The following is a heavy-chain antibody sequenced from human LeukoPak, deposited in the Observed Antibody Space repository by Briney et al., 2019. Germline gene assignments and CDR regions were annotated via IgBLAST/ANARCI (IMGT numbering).Heavy chain of an antibody. CDR1: GGSISCYY. V-gene: IGHV4-59*08. CDR2: IYYSGST. D-gene: IGHD5-24*01. Sequence: SETLSLACTVSGGSISCYYWSWIRQPPGKGLEWIGYIYYSGSTNYNPSLKSRVTISVDTSKNQFSLKLSSVTAADTAVYYCARTWQRRDGYNYYFDYWGQGTLVTVSS. CDR3: ARTWQRRDGYNYYFDY. J-gene: IGHJ4*02.